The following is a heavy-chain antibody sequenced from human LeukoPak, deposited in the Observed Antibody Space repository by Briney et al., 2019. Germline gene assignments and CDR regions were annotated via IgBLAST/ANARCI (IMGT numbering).Heavy chain of an antibody. Sequence: SETLSLTCAVYGGSFNPYYWTWIRQPPGKGLEWIGEINHSGSTNYNPSLKSRITISVDTSKNQFSLKLTSVTAADTAVYYCARVWDGSGSSLDYWGQGALVTASS. CDR3: ARVWDGSGSSLDY. J-gene: IGHJ4*02. V-gene: IGHV4-34*01. D-gene: IGHD3-10*01. CDR1: GGSFNPYY. CDR2: INHSGST.